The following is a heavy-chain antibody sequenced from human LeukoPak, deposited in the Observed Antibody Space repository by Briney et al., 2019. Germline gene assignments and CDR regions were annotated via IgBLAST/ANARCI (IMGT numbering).Heavy chain of an antibody. CDR2: ISYDGSNK. CDR1: GFTFSSYA. V-gene: IGHV3-30-3*01. D-gene: IGHD2-2*02. Sequence: GGSLRLSCAASGFTFSSYAMHWVRQAPGKGLEWVAVISYDGSNKYYADSVKGRFTISRDNSKNTLYLQMNSLRAEDTAVYYCARDTRRGYCSSTSCYTFDYWGQGTLVTVSS. CDR3: ARDTRRGYCSSTSCYTFDY. J-gene: IGHJ4*02.